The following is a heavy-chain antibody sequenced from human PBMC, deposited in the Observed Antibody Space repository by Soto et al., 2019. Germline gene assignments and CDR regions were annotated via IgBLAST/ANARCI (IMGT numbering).Heavy chain of an antibody. CDR3: ARDLGPSAAGTANFDY. CDR2: IIPILGIA. Sequence: SVKVSCKASGGTFSSYTISWVRQAPGQGLEWMGRIIPILGIANYAQKFQGRVTITADKSTSTAYMELSSLRSEDTAVYYCARDLGPSAAGTANFDYWGQGTLVTVSS. V-gene: IGHV1-69*04. D-gene: IGHD6-13*01. CDR1: GGTFSSYT. J-gene: IGHJ4*02.